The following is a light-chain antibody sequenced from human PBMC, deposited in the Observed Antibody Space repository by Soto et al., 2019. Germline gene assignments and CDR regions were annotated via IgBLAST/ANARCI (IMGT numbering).Light chain of an antibody. V-gene: IGLV2-8*01. Sequence: QSALTQPASVSGSPGQSITISCTGTSSDVGGSNHVSWYQQHPGKDPKLIIYEVSKRPSGFPDRFSGSKSGNTASLTVSVLQAEDEAAYYCSSYAGSKNFVFGPGTKLTVL. J-gene: IGLJ1*01. CDR1: SSDVGGSNH. CDR3: SSYAGSKNFV. CDR2: EVS.